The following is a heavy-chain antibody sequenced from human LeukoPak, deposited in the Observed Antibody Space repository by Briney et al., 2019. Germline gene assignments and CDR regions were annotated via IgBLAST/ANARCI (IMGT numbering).Heavy chain of an antibody. CDR1: GYTISSGDY. J-gene: IGHJ5*02. V-gene: IGHV4-38-2*02. CDR3: ARVNIAVAGTADWFDP. Sequence: SETLSLTCTVSGYTISSGDYWGWIRQPPGKGLEWIGYIYHSGSTYYNPSLKSRVTISVDRSKNQFSLKLSSVTAADTAVYYCARVNIAVAGTADWFDPWGQGTLVTVSS. CDR2: IYHSGST. D-gene: IGHD6-19*01.